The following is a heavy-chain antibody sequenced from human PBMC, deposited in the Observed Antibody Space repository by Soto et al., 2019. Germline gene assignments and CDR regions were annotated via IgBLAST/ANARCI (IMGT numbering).Heavy chain of an antibody. J-gene: IGHJ6*03. D-gene: IGHD1-7*01. V-gene: IGHV4-59*01. CDR1: GGSISSYY. Sequence: SETLSLTCTVSGGSISSYYWSWIRQPPGKGLEWIGYIYYSGSTNYNPSLKSRVTISVDTSKNQFSLKLSSVTAADTAVYYCARELQVSAKLELSSGEYYYYYYYMDVWGKGTTVTVSS. CDR2: IYYSGST. CDR3: ARELQVSAKLELSSGEYYYYYYYMDV.